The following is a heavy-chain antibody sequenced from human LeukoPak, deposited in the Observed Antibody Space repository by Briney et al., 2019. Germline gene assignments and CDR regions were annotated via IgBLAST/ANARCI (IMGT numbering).Heavy chain of an antibody. V-gene: IGHV4-39*07. CDR2: IYYTGST. J-gene: IGHJ4*02. CDR3: ARDQEGGDYYDSSGYYRPDY. Sequence: SQTLSLTCTVSGGSISSGDYYWSWIRQPPGKGPEWIGSIYYTGSTNYNPSLKSRVTISLDTSKNQFSLKLTSVTAADTAVYYCARDQEGGDYYDSSGYYRPDYWGQGTLVTVSS. CDR1: GGSISSGDYY. D-gene: IGHD3-22*01.